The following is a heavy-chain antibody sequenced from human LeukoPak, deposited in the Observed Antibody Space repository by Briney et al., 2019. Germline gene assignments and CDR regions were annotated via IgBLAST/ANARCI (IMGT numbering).Heavy chain of an antibody. J-gene: IGHJ4*02. CDR1: GFTFSSYA. D-gene: IGHD6-13*01. Sequence: GRSLRLSCAASGFTFSSYAMSWVRQAPGKGLEWVSAISGSGGSTYYADSVKGRFTISRDNSKNTRYLQMNSLRAEDTAVYYCAKGEQQLIPFDYWGQETLVTVSS. CDR3: AKGEQQLIPFDY. V-gene: IGHV3-23*01. CDR2: ISGSGGST.